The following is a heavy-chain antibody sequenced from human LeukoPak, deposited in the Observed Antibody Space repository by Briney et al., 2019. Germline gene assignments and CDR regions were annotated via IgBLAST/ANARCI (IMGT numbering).Heavy chain of an antibody. V-gene: IGHV5-51*01. CDR2: IFPGDSDT. CDR3: ARYVTTRGSYYDSSRYYYSDY. J-gene: IGHJ4*02. D-gene: IGHD3-22*01. CDR1: GYSFSNLW. Sequence: GESLRISCQGSGYSFSNLWIGWVRQMPGKGLEWMGVIFPGDSDTRYSPSFQGQVTISADKSISTTYLQWSSLKASDTAVYYCARYVTTRGSYYDSSRYYYSDYWGQGTLVTVSS.